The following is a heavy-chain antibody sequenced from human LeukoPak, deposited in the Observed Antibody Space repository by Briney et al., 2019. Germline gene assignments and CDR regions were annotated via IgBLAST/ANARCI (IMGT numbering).Heavy chain of an antibody. CDR3: ARDHSPFSLDYGDYSGPLGLLGY. CDR1: GYTFTSYY. Sequence: ASVKVSCKASGYTFTSYYMHWVRQAPGQGLEWMGIINPSGGSTSYAQKFQGRVTMTRDTSTSTVYMELSSLRSEDTAVYYCARDHSPFSLDYGDYSGPLGLLGYWGQGTLVTVSS. J-gene: IGHJ4*02. D-gene: IGHD4-17*01. V-gene: IGHV1-46*01. CDR2: INPSGGST.